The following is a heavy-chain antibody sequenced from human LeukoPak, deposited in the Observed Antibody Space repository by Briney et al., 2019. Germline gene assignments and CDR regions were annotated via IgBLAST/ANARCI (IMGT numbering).Heavy chain of an antibody. J-gene: IGHJ1*01. CDR2: ISSNGGST. Sequence: PGGSLRLSCSASGFTFSSYAMHWVRQAPGKGLEYVSAISSNGGSTYYADSVKGGFTISRDNSKNTLYLQMSSLRAEDTAVYYCVKDAVAVAGTVGYFQHWGQGTLATVSS. CDR1: GFTFSSYA. CDR3: VKDAVAVAGTVGYFQH. V-gene: IGHV3-64D*06. D-gene: IGHD6-19*01.